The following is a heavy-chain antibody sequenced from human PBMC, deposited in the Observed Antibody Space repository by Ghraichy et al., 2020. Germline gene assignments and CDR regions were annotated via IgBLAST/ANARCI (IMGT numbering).Heavy chain of an antibody. Sequence: GGSLRLSCAASGFTFSSYGMHWVRQAPGKGLEWVAVISYDGSNKYYADSVKGRFTISRDNSKNTLYLQMNSLRAEDTAVNYCAKDWTVTTGGYWGQGTLVTVSS. CDR1: GFTFSSYG. D-gene: IGHD4-17*01. V-gene: IGHV3-30*18. J-gene: IGHJ4*02. CDR2: ISYDGSNK. CDR3: AKDWTVTTGGY.